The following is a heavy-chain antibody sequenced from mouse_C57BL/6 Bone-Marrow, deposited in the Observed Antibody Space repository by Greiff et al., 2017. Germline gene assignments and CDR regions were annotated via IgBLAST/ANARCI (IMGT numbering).Heavy chain of an antibody. J-gene: IGHJ4*01. CDR2: ISSGGSYT. V-gene: IGHV5-6*02. CDR3: ARHDGFYYYAMDY. D-gene: IGHD2-3*01. CDR1: GFTFSSYG. Sequence: EVKLEESGGDLVKPGGSLKLSCADSGFTFSSYGMSWVRQTPDKRLEWVATISSGGSYTYYPDSVKGRFTISRDNAKNTLYLQMSSLKSEDTAMYYCARHDGFYYYAMDYWGQGTSVTVSS.